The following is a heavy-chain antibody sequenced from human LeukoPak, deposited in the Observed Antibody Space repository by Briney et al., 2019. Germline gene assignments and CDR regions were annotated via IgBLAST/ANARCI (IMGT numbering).Heavy chain of an antibody. D-gene: IGHD3-10*01. CDR1: GGTFSSYA. J-gene: IGHJ4*02. V-gene: IGHV1-69*05. CDR3: AREPYSGSHFDY. Sequence: ASVKVSCKASGGTFSSYAISWVRQAPGQGLEWMGGIIPIFGTANYAQKFQGRVTMTRDMSTSTVYMELSRLRSDDTAVYYCAREPYSGSHFDYWGQGTLVTVSS. CDR2: IIPIFGTA.